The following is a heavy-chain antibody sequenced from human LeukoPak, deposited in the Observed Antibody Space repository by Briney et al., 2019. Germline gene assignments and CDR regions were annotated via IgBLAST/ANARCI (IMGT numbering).Heavy chain of an antibody. V-gene: IGHV1-46*01. D-gene: IGHD3-22*01. Sequence: ASVKVSCKASGYTFTSYYMHWVRQAPGQGLEWMGIINPSGGSTSYAQKFQGRVTMTRDTSTSTVYMELSSPRSEDTAVYYCATSMIGYGMDVWGQGTTVTVSS. CDR1: GYTFTSYY. CDR3: ATSMIGYGMDV. CDR2: INPSGGST. J-gene: IGHJ6*02.